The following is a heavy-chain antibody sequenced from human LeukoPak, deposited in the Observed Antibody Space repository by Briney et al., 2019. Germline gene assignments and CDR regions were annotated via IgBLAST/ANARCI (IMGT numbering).Heavy chain of an antibody. Sequence: PGGTLRLSCGASGFTFSKHGMNWVRQAPGKGLEWLSGVSPPGGGTYYADSVKGRFTISRDNAKNSLYLQMNSLRAEDTAVYYCARELYGDYVDYWGQGTLVTVSS. D-gene: IGHD4-17*01. CDR1: GFTFSKHG. J-gene: IGHJ4*02. CDR3: ARELYGDYVDY. V-gene: IGHV3-21*01. CDR2: VSPPGGGT.